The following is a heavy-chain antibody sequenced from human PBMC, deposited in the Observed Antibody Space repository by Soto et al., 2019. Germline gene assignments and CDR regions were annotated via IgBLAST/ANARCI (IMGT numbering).Heavy chain of an antibody. Sequence: GASVKVSCKASRGTFSSYAISWVRQAPGQGLEWMGGIIPIFGTANYAQKFQGRVTITADKSTSTAYMELSSLRSEDTAVYYCAKDRLYYSDSSGYYPGAFDIWGQGTMVTVSS. V-gene: IGHV1-69*06. CDR1: RGTFSSYA. J-gene: IGHJ3*02. CDR3: AKDRLYYSDSSGYYPGAFDI. D-gene: IGHD3-22*01. CDR2: IIPIFGTA.